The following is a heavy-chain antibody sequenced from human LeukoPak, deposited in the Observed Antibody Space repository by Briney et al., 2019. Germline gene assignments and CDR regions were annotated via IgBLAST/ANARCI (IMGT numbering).Heavy chain of an antibody. J-gene: IGHJ4*02. CDR2: VNSDGSWT. CDR3: VSFYETN. CDR1: GNYW. Sequence: GGSLRPSCAASGNYWMHWVRQAPGEGLVWVSHVNSDGSWTSHADSVKGRFTISKDNAKNTVYLQMNNLRTEDTAVYYCVSFYETNWGRGTLVTVSS. V-gene: IGHV3-74*01. D-gene: IGHD2-2*01.